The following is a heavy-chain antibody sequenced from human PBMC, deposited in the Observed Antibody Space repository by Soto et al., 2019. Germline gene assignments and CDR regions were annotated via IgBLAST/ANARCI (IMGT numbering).Heavy chain of an antibody. CDR3: ARPLWRDDYNWGYFDL. J-gene: IGHJ2*01. V-gene: IGHV3-30-3*01. Sequence: QVQLVESGGGVVQPGRFLRLSCAASGFTFSSYAMHWVRQAPGKGLEWVAVISYDGSNKYYADSVKGRFTISRDNSKNXLYLQMNSLRLEDTAVYYCARPLWRDDYNWGYFDLWGRGTLVTVSS. D-gene: IGHD4-4*01. CDR1: GFTFSSYA. CDR2: ISYDGSNK.